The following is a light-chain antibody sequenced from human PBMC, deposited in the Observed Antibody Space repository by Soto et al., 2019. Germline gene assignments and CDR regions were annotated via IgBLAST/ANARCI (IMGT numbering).Light chain of an antibody. V-gene: IGKV1-5*01. Sequence: DMQMTQSPSTLSASVGARVTITCRASQSIGDWLAWYQQKPGKAPKLLIYDASILQSGVPSRFSGSGSGTEFTLTISSPQPDDLATYYCQQYSRSSWTFGQGTKV. CDR3: QQYSRSSWT. J-gene: IGKJ1*01. CDR1: QSIGDW. CDR2: DAS.